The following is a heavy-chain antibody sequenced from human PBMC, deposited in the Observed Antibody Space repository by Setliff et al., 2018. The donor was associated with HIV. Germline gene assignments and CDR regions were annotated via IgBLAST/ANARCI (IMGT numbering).Heavy chain of an antibody. CDR3: ARDGGGPGDYYYYYMDV. CDR2: INPKSGGT. D-gene: IGHD3-16*01. J-gene: IGHJ6*03. Sequence: GASVNVSCKASGYTFTDYYMHWVRQAPGQGLEWMGWINPKSGGTNSALKFQGRVTMTRDTSISTAYMELSRLRSDDTAVYYCARDGGGPGDYYYYYMDVWAKGTTVTVSS. CDR1: GYTFTDYY. V-gene: IGHV1-2*02.